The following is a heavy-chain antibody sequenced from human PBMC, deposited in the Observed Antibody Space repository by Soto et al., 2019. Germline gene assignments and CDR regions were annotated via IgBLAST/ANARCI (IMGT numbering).Heavy chain of an antibody. D-gene: IGHD1-7*01. CDR2: IYYSGST. V-gene: IGHV4-31*03. CDR3: ARSFTGTPNLDL. CDR1: GGSISSGGYY. J-gene: IGHJ5*02. Sequence: PSETLSLTCTVSGGSISSGGYYWSWIRQHPGKGLEWIGYIYYSGSTYYNPSLKSRVTISVDTSKNQFSLKLSSVTAADTAVYYCARSFTGTPNLDLWGQGTLVTVSS.